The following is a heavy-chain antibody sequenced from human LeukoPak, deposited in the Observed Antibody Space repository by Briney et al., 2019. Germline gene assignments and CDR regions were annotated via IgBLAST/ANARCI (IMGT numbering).Heavy chain of an antibody. CDR3: ARGSLIAAAGPYNWFDP. V-gene: IGHV4-59*01. CDR1: GGSISSYY. D-gene: IGHD6-13*01. CDR2: IYYSGST. J-gene: IGHJ5*02. Sequence: SETLSLTCTVSGGSISSYYWSWIRQPPGKGLEWIGYIYYSGSTNYNPSLKSGVTISVDTSKNQFSLELSSVTAADTAVYYCARGSLIAAAGPYNWFDPWGQGTLVTVSS.